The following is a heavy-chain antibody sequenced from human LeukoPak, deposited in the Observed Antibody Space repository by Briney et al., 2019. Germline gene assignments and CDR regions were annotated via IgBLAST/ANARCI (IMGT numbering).Heavy chain of an antibody. D-gene: IGHD2-2*01. V-gene: IGHV1-69*01. Sequence: SVKVSCKASGGTFSSYAIRWVRQAPGQGLEWMGGIIPIFGTANYAQKFQGRVTITADESTSTAYMELSSLRSEDTAVYYCARSVVVPAAIYYYMDVWGKGTTVTVSS. CDR3: ARSVVVPAAIYYYMDV. CDR2: IIPIFGTA. J-gene: IGHJ6*03. CDR1: GGTFSSYA.